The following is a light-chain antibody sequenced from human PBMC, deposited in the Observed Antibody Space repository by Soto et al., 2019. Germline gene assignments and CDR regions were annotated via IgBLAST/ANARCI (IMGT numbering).Light chain of an antibody. V-gene: IGKV3-20*01. J-gene: IGKJ1*01. Sequence: ILLTQSPATLSLSPGERATLSCRASQSVSSYLAWYQQRPGQAPRLLIYGASSRATGIPDRLSGSGSGADFILTISRLEPEDFAVYYCQQYGSSPRTFGQGTKVDIK. CDR3: QQYGSSPRT. CDR1: QSVSSY. CDR2: GAS.